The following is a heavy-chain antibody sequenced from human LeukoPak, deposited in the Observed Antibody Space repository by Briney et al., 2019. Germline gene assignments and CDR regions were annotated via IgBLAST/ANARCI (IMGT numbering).Heavy chain of an antibody. CDR1: GFTFSSYA. CDR2: ISGSGGST. CDR3: AKGQSDQGSGSYFPGRLIGPYYYYGMDV. J-gene: IGHJ6*02. Sequence: GGSLRLSCAASGFTFSSYAMSWVRQAPGKGLEWVSAISGSGGSTYYADSVKGRFTISRDNSKNTLYLQMNSLRAEDTAVYYCAKGQSDQGSGSYFPGRLIGPYYYYGMDVWGQGTTVTVSS. V-gene: IGHV3-23*01. D-gene: IGHD3-10*01.